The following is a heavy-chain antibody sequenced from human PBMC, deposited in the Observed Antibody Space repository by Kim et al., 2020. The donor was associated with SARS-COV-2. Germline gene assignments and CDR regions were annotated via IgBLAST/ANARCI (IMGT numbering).Heavy chain of an antibody. CDR3: ARVRSWYYFDY. CDR1: GGSFSGYY. Sequence: SETLSLTCAVYGGSFSGYYWSWIRQPPGKGLEWIGEINHSGSTNYNPSLKSRVTISVDTSKNQFSLKLSSVTAADTAVYYCARVRSWYYFDYWGQGTLGTVSS. V-gene: IGHV4-34*01. CDR2: INHSGST. D-gene: IGHD6-13*01. J-gene: IGHJ4*02.